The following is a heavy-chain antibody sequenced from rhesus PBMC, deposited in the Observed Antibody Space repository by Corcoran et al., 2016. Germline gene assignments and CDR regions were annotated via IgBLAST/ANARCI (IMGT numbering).Heavy chain of an antibody. CDR2: CSGSSGST. CDR1: GGSISSSNW. V-gene: IGHV4-65*01. D-gene: IGHD6-31*01. CDR3: ARGDYSSGYDWYFDL. Sequence: QVQLQESGPGLVKPSETLSLTCAVSGGSISSSNWWSWIRQPPGKGLEWIGYCSGSSGSTYYNPALKGRVTISTDPSKNRFSLKLSSVTAADTAVFYCARGDYSSGYDWYFDLWGPGTPITISS. J-gene: IGHJ2*01.